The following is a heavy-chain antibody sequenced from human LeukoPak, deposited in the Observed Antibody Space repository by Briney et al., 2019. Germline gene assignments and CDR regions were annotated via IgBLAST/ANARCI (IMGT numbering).Heavy chain of an antibody. CDR3: ARVVGAADY. J-gene: IGHJ4*02. Sequence: PSETLSLTCTVSGGPVSSGSYYWSWIRQPPGKGLEWIGYIYYSGSTNYNPSLKSRVTISVDTSKNQFSLKLSSVTAADTAVYYCARVVGAADYWGQGTLVTVSS. V-gene: IGHV4-61*01. D-gene: IGHD1-26*01. CDR2: IYYSGST. CDR1: GGPVSSGSYY.